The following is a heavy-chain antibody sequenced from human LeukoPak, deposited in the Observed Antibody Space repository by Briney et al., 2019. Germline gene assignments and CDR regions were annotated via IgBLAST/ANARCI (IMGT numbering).Heavy chain of an antibody. D-gene: IGHD3-22*01. Sequence: ASVKVSCKASGYTFTSYYMHWVRQAPGQGLEWMGIINPSGGSTSYAQKFQGRVTMTRDTSTGTVYMELSSLRSEDTAVYYCARESYDSSGHDAFDIWGQGTMVTVSS. CDR3: ARESYDSSGHDAFDI. CDR1: GYTFTSYY. J-gene: IGHJ3*02. CDR2: INPSGGST. V-gene: IGHV1-46*01.